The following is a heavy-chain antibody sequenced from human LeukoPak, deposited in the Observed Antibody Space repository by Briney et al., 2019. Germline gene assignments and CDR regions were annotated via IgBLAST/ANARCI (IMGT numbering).Heavy chain of an antibody. D-gene: IGHD2-8*01. CDR2: INHSGST. V-gene: IGHV4-34*01. Sequence: PSETLSLTCAVYGGSFSGYYWSWIRQPPGKGLEWIGEINHSGSTNYNPSLKSRVTISVDTSKNQFSLKLSSVTAADTAVYYCARGTRNNCTNGVCSTPFDYWGQGTLVTVSS. J-gene: IGHJ4*02. CDR1: GGSFSGYY. CDR3: ARGTRNNCTNGVCSTPFDY.